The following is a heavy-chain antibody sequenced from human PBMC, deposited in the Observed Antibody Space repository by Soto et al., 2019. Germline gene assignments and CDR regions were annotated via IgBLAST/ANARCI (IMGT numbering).Heavy chain of an antibody. CDR2: ISGSGGRT. CDR1: GFTFSNYA. V-gene: IGHV3-23*01. CDR3: AREEGFGSRSFPYYYMDV. J-gene: IGHJ6*03. D-gene: IGHD3-10*01. Sequence: EVQLLESGGGLVQPGGSLRLSCEASGFTFSNYAMSWVRQAPGKGLEWGSGISGSGGRTYYADSVKGRFTISRDNSKNTLYLQGNILRAEDTAVYYCAREEGFGSRSFPYYYMDVWGKGTTVTVSS.